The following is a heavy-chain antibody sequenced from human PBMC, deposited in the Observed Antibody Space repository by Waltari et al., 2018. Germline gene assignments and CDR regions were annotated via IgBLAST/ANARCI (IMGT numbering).Heavy chain of an antibody. D-gene: IGHD5-18*01. CDR3: ASGIQLSSW. V-gene: IGHV3-74*01. CDR1: GFNFSTYW. Sequence: EVLLVESGGGLVQPGGSLRLSCAASGFNFSTYWMHWVRQAPGTGLLWVSRIRSDGTGTDYADSVKGRFTISRDNAKNTLFLQMDSLRAEDTAVYYCASGIQLSSWGGQGTLVSVSS. CDR2: IRSDGTGT. J-gene: IGHJ4*02.